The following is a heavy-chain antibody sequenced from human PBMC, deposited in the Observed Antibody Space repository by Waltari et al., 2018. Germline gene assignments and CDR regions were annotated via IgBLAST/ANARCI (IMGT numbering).Heavy chain of an antibody. V-gene: IGHV3-48*03. CDR2: ISSSGSTT. J-gene: IGHJ4*02. CDR3: ATPSYYSDY. CDR1: GVTSSSFE. Sequence: EVQLVESGGGLVHPGGSLGLSCAASGVTSSSFEMNWVRQAPGKGLEWVSYISSSGSTTYYADSVKGRFTISRDNAQNSLYLQMNSLRAEDTAVYYCATPSYYSDYWGQGTLVTVSS. D-gene: IGHD3-10*01.